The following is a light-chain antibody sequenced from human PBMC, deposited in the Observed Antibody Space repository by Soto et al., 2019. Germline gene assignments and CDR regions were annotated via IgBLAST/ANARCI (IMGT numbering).Light chain of an antibody. V-gene: IGLV2-14*01. CDR1: ISDVGGYNY. CDR3: SSYTSSSTHNYV. Sequence: QSALTQPASLSGSPGQSITISCTGTISDVGGYNYVSWYQQHPGKAPKLMIYEVSNRPSGVSNRFSGSKSGNTASLTISGLQAEDEADYYCSSYTSSSTHNYVHGTGTKVTVL. CDR2: EVS. J-gene: IGLJ1*01.